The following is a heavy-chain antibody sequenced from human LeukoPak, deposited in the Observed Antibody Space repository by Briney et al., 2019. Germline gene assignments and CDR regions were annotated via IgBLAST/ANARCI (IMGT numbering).Heavy chain of an antibody. D-gene: IGHD2-15*01. Sequence: GGSLRLSCTASGFTFSDYNMRWIRQAPGKGLEWVSSISRSGSTKYYADSVKGRFTISRDNAKNSLFLQMNSLRAEDTAVYYCARVLRYCSGGNCYSGGLGYMDVWGKGTTVTISS. V-gene: IGHV3-11*01. CDR1: GFTFSDYN. CDR2: ISRSGSTK. J-gene: IGHJ6*03. CDR3: ARVLRYCSGGNCYSGGLGYMDV.